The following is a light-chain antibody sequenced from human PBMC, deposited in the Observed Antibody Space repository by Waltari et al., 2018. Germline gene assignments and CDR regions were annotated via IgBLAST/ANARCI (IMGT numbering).Light chain of an antibody. CDR2: STT. Sequence: QTVVPQEPPLTVSPGGAVALTSPSSAGAVTSGNYPNWIQQKPGQVPRSLIHSTTNRHSWTPARFSGSLLGGKAALTLSGVQPEDEAEYYCLLYDGSDQVFGGGTKLTVL. V-gene: IGLV7-43*01. CDR1: AGAVTSGNY. CDR3: LLYDGSDQV. J-gene: IGLJ3*02.